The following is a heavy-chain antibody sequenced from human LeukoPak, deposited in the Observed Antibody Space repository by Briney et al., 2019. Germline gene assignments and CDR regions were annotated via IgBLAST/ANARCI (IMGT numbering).Heavy chain of an antibody. D-gene: IGHD3-10*02. Sequence: GGSLRLSCAASGFTFSSYWMHWVRQAPGKGLVWVSRINSDGSSTSYADSVKGRFTISRDNAKNSLYLQMNSLRAEDTAVYYCAELGITMIGGVWGKGTTVTVSS. J-gene: IGHJ6*04. V-gene: IGHV3-74*01. CDR3: AELGITMIGGV. CDR2: INSDGSST. CDR1: GFTFSSYW.